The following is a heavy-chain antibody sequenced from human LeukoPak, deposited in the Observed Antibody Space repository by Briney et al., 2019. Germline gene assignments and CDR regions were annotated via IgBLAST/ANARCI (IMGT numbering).Heavy chain of an antibody. CDR2: IRNAGDGYTT. Sequence: PGGSLRLSCAASGFSLSDHYMDWARQAPGQGPELIGHIRNAGDGYTTEYAASVKGRFTVSRDDSKNSLYLRMNSLKPEDTAVYYCVRNHRHWFDPWGQGTLVTVSS. J-gene: IGHJ5*02. V-gene: IGHV3-72*01. CDR3: VRNHRHWFDP. CDR1: GFSLSDHY.